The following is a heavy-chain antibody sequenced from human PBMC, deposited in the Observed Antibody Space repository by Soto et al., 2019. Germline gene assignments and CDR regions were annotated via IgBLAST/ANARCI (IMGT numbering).Heavy chain of an antibody. CDR1: GFTFSSYG. J-gene: IGHJ4*02. CDR2: ISNDGSNK. Sequence: QVQLVESGGGLVQPGGSLRLSCAASGFTFSSYGMHWVRQAPGKGLEWVAVISNDGSNKYYADSVKGRFTISRDNSKNTLYLQMNSLRAEDTAVYYCASPGIAVAAGIDYWGQGTLVTVSS. V-gene: IGHV3-30*03. CDR3: ASPGIAVAAGIDY. D-gene: IGHD6-19*01.